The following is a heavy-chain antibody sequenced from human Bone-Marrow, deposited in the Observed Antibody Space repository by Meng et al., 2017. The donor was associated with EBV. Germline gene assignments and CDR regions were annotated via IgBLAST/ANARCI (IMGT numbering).Heavy chain of an antibody. Sequence: CTEPGPTVLTPTQPLTLPCTFSGFSLSTSGMGVAWIRQPPGKALEWLALIYWDDETRYSPALKNRLTVTKDSSKNQVVFRMANLDPADTVTYYCAHRRSDSGWFGYWGQGTLVTVSS. J-gene: IGHJ4*02. CDR3: AHRRSDSGWFGY. D-gene: IGHD6-19*01. CDR1: GFSLSTSGMG. CDR2: IYWDDET. V-gene: IGHV2-5*02.